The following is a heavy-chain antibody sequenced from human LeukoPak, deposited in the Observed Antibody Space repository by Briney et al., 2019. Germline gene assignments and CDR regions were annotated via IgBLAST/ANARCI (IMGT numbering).Heavy chain of an antibody. V-gene: IGHV3-30*02. J-gene: IGHJ4*02. CDR1: GFTFSSYA. CDR2: IRYDGSNK. D-gene: IGHD6-13*01. Sequence: GGSLRLSCAASGFTFSSYAMNWVRQAPGKGLEWVAFIRYDGSNKYYADSVKGRFTISRDNSKNTLYLQMNSLRAEDTAVYYCAKDQGYSSSWYTTKDDYWGQGTLVTVSS. CDR3: AKDQGYSSSWYTTKDDY.